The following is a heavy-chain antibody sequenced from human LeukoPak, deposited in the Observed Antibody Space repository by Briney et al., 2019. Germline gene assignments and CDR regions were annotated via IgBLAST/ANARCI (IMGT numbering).Heavy chain of an antibody. J-gene: IGHJ3*02. CDR3: AKDALEWELGAFDI. Sequence: SGGSLRLSCAASGFTFSDYYMSWIRQAPGKGLEWVSYISSSGSTIYYADSVKGRFTISRDNAKNSLYLQMNSLRAEDTAVYYCAKDALEWELGAFDIWGQGTMVTVSS. CDR1: GFTFSDYY. D-gene: IGHD1-26*01. CDR2: ISSSGSTI. V-gene: IGHV3-11*04.